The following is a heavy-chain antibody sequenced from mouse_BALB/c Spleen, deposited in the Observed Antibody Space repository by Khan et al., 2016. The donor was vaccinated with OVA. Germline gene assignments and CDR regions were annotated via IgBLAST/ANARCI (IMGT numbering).Heavy chain of an antibody. V-gene: IGHV1S56*01. Sequence: QVQLQQSGPDLVKPGTSVRISCKASGYTFTTYYIHWVKQRPGQGLEWIGWIFPGNVNTKYNEKFKGKATLTADKSSSTAHMQLSSLTSEDSAVYFCARDDYFVCDAMDYWGQGSSVTVSS. CDR2: IFPGNVNT. J-gene: IGHJ4*01. CDR1: GYTFTTYY. CDR3: ARDDYFVCDAMDY. D-gene: IGHD2-4*01.